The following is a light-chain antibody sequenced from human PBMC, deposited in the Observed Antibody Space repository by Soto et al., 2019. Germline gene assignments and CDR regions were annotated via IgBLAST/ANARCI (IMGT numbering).Light chain of an antibody. CDR3: SSYRSRSTLYV. CDR1: TSDVGGFQY. CDR2: EVN. V-gene: IGLV2-14*01. J-gene: IGLJ1*01. Sequence: QSALTQPASVSGSPGQSITISCTEITSDVGGFQYVSWYQQHPGKAPKLLIYEVNNRPSGVSHRFSGSKAGNTASLSISGLQPEDEADYYCSSYRSRSTLYVFGSGTKVTVL.